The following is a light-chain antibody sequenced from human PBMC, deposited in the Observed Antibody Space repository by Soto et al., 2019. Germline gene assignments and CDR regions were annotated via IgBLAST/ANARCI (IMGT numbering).Light chain of an antibody. CDR1: SSNIGGNS. Sequence: QCLLTQPPSVSAAPGQKVTISCSGSSSNIGGNSVSWYQQLPGTAPKLLIYDDNKRPSGIPDRFSGSKSGTSATLGITGFQTGDEADYYCGSWDSSLSAYVFGTGTKVNVL. J-gene: IGLJ1*01. CDR2: DDN. CDR3: GSWDSSLSAYV. V-gene: IGLV1-51*01.